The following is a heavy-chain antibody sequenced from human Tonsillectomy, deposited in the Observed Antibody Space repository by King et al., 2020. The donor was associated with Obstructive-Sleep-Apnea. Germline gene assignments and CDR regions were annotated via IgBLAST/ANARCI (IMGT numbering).Heavy chain of an antibody. D-gene: IGHD6-13*01. CDR2: IYFSGST. J-gene: IGHJ4*02. CDR1: GGSISSSNYY. CDR3: ARQTASDTTYFDY. Sequence: QLQESGPGLVKPSETLSLTCTVSGGSISSSNYYWGWIRQPPGKGLEWIGTIYFSGSTYFNPSLKSRLTISVDTSKNQFSLRLRSVTAADTAVYYCARQTASDTTYFDYWGQGTLVTVSS. V-gene: IGHV4-39*01.